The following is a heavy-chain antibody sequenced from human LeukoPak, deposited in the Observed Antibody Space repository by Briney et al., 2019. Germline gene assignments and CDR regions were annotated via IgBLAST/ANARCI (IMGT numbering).Heavy chain of an antibody. Sequence: RSGGSLRLSCAASGFSFDDYGMSWVRQTPGKGLEWVAGINWNGGSTSYVDSVKGRITISRDNAKSSLYLQMNSLRAEDTALYYCARAGAMVRDYMDVWGKGTTVTVSS. CDR2: INWNGGST. J-gene: IGHJ6*03. V-gene: IGHV3-20*04. D-gene: IGHD3-10*01. CDR3: ARAGAMVRDYMDV. CDR1: GFSFDDYG.